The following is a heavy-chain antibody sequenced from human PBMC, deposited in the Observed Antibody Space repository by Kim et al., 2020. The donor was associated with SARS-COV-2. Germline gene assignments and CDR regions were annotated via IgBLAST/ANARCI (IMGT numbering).Heavy chain of an antibody. J-gene: IGHJ5*02. V-gene: IGHV4-39*01. Sequence: SETLSLTCTVSGGSISSSSYYWGWIRQPPGKGLEWIGSIYYSGSTYYNPSLKSRVTISVDTSKNQFSLKLSSVTAADTAVYYCARHSAEIVPFALNWFDPWGQGTLVTVSS. CDR2: IYYSGST. CDR3: ARHSAEIVPFALNWFDP. D-gene: IGHD6-6*01. CDR1: GGSISSSSYY.